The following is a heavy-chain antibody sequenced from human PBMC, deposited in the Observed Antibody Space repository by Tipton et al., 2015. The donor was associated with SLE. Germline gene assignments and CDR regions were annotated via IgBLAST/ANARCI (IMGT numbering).Heavy chain of an antibody. CDR2: INHSGST. Sequence: LRLSCAVYGGSFSGYYWSWIRQPPGKGLEWIGEINHSGSTNYNPSLKSRVTISVDTSKNQFSLKLSSVTAADTAVYYCARGYCSGGSCEGAFDIWGQGTMVTVSS. CDR1: GGSFSGYY. CDR3: ARGYCSGGSCEGAFDI. V-gene: IGHV4-34*01. J-gene: IGHJ3*02. D-gene: IGHD2-15*01.